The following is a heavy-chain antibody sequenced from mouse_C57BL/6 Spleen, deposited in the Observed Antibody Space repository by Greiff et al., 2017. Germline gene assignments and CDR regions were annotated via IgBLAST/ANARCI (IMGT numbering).Heavy chain of an antibody. CDR3: ARDYGSSPFDY. CDR2: INPSNGGT. V-gene: IGHV1-53*01. CDR1: GYTFTSYW. Sequence: QVQLQQPGTELVKPGASVKLSCKASGYTFTSYWMHWVKQRPGQGLEWIGNINPSNGGTNYNEKFKSKATLTVDKAASTAYMQRSSLTSEDSAVYYCARDYGSSPFDYWGQGTTLTVSS. D-gene: IGHD1-1*01. J-gene: IGHJ2*01.